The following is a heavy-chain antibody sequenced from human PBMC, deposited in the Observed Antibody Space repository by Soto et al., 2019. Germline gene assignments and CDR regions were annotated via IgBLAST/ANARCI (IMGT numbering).Heavy chain of an antibody. CDR2: ISSSSSTI. Sequence: GGSLRLSCAASGFTFSSYSMNWVRQAPGKGLEWVSYISSSSSTIYYADPVKGRFTISRDNAKNSLYLQMNSLRAEDTAVYYCARSHRSYSGYDRAEYFQHWGQGTLVTVSS. J-gene: IGHJ1*01. CDR3: ARSHRSYSGYDRAEYFQH. CDR1: GFTFSSYS. D-gene: IGHD5-12*01. V-gene: IGHV3-48*01.